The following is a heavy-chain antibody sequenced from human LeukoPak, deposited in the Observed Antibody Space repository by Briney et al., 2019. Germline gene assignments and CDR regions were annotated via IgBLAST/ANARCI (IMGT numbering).Heavy chain of an antibody. D-gene: IGHD3-10*01. CDR3: ARVGGYYGSGSYYYFVY. CDR1: GFSFSSFS. CDR2: ISGGSSFT. J-gene: IGHJ4*02. Sequence: GGSLRLSCAASGFSFSSFSMNWVRQAPGKGLEWVSYISGGSSFTYYVDSVKGRFTISRDNAKNSLYLQMNSLRAEDTAVYYCARVGGYYGSGSYYYFVYWGQGTLVTVSS. V-gene: IGHV3-21*01.